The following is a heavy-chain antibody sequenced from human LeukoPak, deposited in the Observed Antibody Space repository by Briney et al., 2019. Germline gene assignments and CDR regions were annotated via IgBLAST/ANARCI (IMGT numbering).Heavy chain of an antibody. Sequence: GGSLRLSCAASGFTFSSYGMHWVRQAPGKGLEWVAFIRYDGSNKYYADSVKGRFTISRDNSKNTLYLQMNSLRAEDTAVYYCAKGNYYDSSGYNYFDYWGQGTLVTVSS. CDR2: IRYDGSNK. CDR3: AKGNYYDSSGYNYFDY. J-gene: IGHJ4*02. V-gene: IGHV3-30*02. CDR1: GFTFSSYG. D-gene: IGHD3-22*01.